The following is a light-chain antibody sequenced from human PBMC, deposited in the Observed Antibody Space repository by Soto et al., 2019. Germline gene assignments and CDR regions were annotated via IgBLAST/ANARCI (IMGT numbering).Light chain of an antibody. CDR2: LNS. J-gene: IGLJ3*02. Sequence: QSVLTQTPSVSGAPGQRVTISCTGSSSNIGAGYDVHWYQQLPGTAPKLLIYLNSNRPSGVPDRFSGSKSGTSASLAITRLQAEDEADYSCQSYDNSLSGVMFGGGTKVTVL. CDR1: SSNIGAGYD. CDR3: QSYDNSLSGVM. V-gene: IGLV1-40*01.